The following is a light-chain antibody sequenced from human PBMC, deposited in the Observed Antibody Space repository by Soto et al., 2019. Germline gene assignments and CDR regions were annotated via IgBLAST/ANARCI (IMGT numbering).Light chain of an antibody. J-gene: IGKJ2*01. CDR3: QQFGSSPYT. CDR2: GAS. Sequence: EIVLTQSPGTLSLSPGERATLSCRASQSVSSSYLVWYQQKPGQAPRLLIYGASSRATGIPDRFSGSGSGTDFTLTISRLEPEDFAVYFCQQFGSSPYTFGQGTKLE. V-gene: IGKV3-20*01. CDR1: QSVSSSY.